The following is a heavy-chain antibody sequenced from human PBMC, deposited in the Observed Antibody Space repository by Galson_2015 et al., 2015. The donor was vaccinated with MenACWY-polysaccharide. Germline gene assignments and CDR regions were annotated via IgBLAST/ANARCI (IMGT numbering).Heavy chain of an antibody. CDR2: ISGSGSAI. CDR1: GFTFSDHY. J-gene: IGHJ4*02. Sequence: SLRLSCAASGFTFSDHYMHWIRQAPGKGLEWVSYISGSGSAIYFADSVKGRFIISRDNAKNSLYLQMNSLRAEDTAVYYCARDPRGARSSYFDYWGQGTLLTVSS. CDR3: ARDPRGARSSYFDY. D-gene: IGHD3-10*01. V-gene: IGHV3-11*01.